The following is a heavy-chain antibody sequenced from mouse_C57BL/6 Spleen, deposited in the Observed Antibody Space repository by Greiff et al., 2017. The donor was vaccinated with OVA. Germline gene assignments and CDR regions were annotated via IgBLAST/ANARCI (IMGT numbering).Heavy chain of an antibody. V-gene: IGHV1-82*01. CDR1: GYAFSSSW. CDR2: IYPGDGDT. J-gene: IGHJ1*03. Sequence: QVQLQQSGPELVKPGASVKISCKASGYAFSSSWMNWVKQRPGKGLEWIGRIYPGDGDTNYNGKFKGKATLTADKSSSTAYMQLSSLTSEDSAVYICARNFRSWYFDVWGTGTTVTVS. CDR3: ARNFRSWYFDV.